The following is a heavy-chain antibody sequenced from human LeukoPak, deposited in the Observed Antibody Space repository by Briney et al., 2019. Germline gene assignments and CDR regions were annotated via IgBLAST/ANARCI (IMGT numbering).Heavy chain of an antibody. CDR2: ISAYNGNT. J-gene: IGHJ5*02. Sequence: ASVKVSCKASGYTFTSYGISWVRQAPGQGLEWMGWISAYNGNTHYAQKFQGRVTMTTDTSTTTASMELRSLRSDDTAVYYCARPGSPAAIGWFDPWAREPWSPSPQ. CDR3: ARPGSPAAIGWFDP. CDR1: GYTFTSYG. V-gene: IGHV1-18*01. D-gene: IGHD2-2*01.